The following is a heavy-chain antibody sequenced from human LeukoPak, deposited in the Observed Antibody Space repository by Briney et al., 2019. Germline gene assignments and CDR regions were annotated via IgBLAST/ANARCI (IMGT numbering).Heavy chain of an antibody. Sequence: GFLRLSCAASGFTFSSYAMHWVRQAPGKGLEWVAVISYDGSNKYYADSVKGRFTISRDNSKNTLYLQMNSLRAEDTAVYYCARDLRNSNTNWFDPWGQGTLVTVSS. CDR2: ISYDGSNK. J-gene: IGHJ5*02. CDR3: ARDLRNSNTNWFDP. D-gene: IGHD2/OR15-2a*01. V-gene: IGHV3-30-3*01. CDR1: GFTFSSYA.